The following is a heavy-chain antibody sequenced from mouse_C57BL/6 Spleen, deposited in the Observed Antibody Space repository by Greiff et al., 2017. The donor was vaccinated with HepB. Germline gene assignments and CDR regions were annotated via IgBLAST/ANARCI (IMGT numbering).Heavy chain of an antibody. CDR3: ARGGLSGDY. D-gene: IGHD6-2*01. Sequence: QVQLQQSGAELVRPGTSVKVSCKASGYAFTNYLIEWVKQRPGQGLEWIGVINPGSGGTNYNEKFKGKATLTADKSSSTAYMQLSSLTSEDSAVYFGARGGLSGDYWGQGTSVTVSS. CDR1: GYAFTNYL. V-gene: IGHV1-54*01. CDR2: INPGSGGT. J-gene: IGHJ4*01.